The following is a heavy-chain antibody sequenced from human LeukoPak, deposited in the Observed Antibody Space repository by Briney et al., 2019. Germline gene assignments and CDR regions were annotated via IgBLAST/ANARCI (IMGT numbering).Heavy chain of an antibody. J-gene: IGHJ4*02. V-gene: IGHV1-46*01. Sequence: ASVKVSCKASGYTFTSYYMHWVRQAPGQGLEWMGIINPSGGSTSYAQKFQGRVTMTRDMSTSTVYMELSSLRSEDTAVYYCAKVKNRIQLWLRSFYFDYWGQGTLVTVSS. CDR2: INPSGGST. D-gene: IGHD5-18*01. CDR3: AKVKNRIQLWLRSFYFDY. CDR1: GYTFTSYY.